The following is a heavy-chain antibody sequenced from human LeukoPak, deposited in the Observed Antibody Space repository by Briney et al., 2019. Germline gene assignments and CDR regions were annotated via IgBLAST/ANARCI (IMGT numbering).Heavy chain of an antibody. D-gene: IGHD3-10*01. J-gene: IGHJ4*02. CDR1: GGSISSGGYY. Sequence: SETLSLTCTVSGGSISSGGYYWSWIRQPPGKGLEWIGYIYYSGSTNYNPSLKSRVTISVDTSKNQFSLKLSSVTAADTAVYYCAREWMVRGARLYYFDYWGQGTLVTVSS. CDR3: AREWMVRGARLYYFDY. CDR2: IYYSGST. V-gene: IGHV4-61*08.